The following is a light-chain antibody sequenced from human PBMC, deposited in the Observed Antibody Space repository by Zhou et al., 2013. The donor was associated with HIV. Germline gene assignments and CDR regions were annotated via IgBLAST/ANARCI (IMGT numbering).Light chain of an antibody. V-gene: IGKV3-20*01. CDR1: QSVSSNY. Sequence: EIVLTQSPGTLSLSPGERATLSCRASQSVSSNYLAWYQQRPGQAPRLLIYGASSRATGIPDRFSGSGSGTDFTLTISRLEPEDFAVYYCQQYVSSPRTFGLGDQAGYQT. J-gene: IGKJ2*01. CDR3: QQYVSSPRT. CDR2: GAS.